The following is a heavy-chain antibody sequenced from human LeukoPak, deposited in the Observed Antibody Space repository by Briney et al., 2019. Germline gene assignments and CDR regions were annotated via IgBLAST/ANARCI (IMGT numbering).Heavy chain of an antibody. Sequence: SETLSLTCTVSGGSISSYYWSWIRQPAGKGLEWIGRIYTSGSTNYTPSLKSRVTMSVDTSKNQFSLKLSSVTAEDTAVYYCARGEGTVVPAVKGVYMDVWGKGNTVTVSS. CDR2: IYTSGST. D-gene: IGHD2-2*01. V-gene: IGHV4-4*07. CDR1: GGSISSYY. CDR3: ARGEGTVVPAVKGVYMDV. J-gene: IGHJ6*03.